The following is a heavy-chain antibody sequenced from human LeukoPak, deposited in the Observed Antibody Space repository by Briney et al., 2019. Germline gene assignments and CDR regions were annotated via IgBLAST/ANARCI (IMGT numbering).Heavy chain of an antibody. V-gene: IGHV4-4*02. CDR1: GRSITSSNW. Sequence: TSGALSLTCAVSGRSITSSNWWSWVRQPPGKGLEWIGEIYHSGSTNYNPSLKSRVTVSVDKSKNQFSLKLTSVTAVDTAVYYCARVPRSSWYYSWGQGTLVTVSS. CDR3: ARVPRSSWYYS. D-gene: IGHD6-13*01. CDR2: IYHSGST. J-gene: IGHJ5*01.